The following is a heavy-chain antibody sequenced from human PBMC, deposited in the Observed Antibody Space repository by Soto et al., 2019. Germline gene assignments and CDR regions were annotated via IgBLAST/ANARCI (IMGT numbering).Heavy chain of an antibody. V-gene: IGHV1-3*01. Sequence: ASVKVSCKASGYTFTSYAMHWVRQAPGQRLEWMGWINAGNGNTKYSQKFQGRVTITRDTSASTAYMELSSLRSEDTAVYYCARDHARGWQSFDSWGQGIVVTVSS. J-gene: IGHJ4*02. CDR3: ARDHARGWQSFDS. CDR2: INAGNGNT. D-gene: IGHD6-19*01. CDR1: GYTFTSYA.